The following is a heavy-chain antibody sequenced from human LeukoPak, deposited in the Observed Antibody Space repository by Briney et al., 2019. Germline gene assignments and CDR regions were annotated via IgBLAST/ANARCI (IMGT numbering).Heavy chain of an antibody. Sequence: GGSLRLSCAASGFTFSSYSMNWVRQAPGKGLEWVSYISLGGDTIYYAGSVRGRFTISRDNAKNSLYLQMNSLRADDTAVYYCARDPQYSSGWYGGWFDPWGQGTLVTVSS. J-gene: IGHJ5*02. CDR1: GFTFSSYS. D-gene: IGHD6-19*01. V-gene: IGHV3-48*04. CDR2: ISLGGDTI. CDR3: ARDPQYSSGWYGGWFDP.